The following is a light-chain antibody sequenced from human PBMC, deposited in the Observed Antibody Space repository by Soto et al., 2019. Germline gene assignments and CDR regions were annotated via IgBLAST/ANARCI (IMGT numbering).Light chain of an antibody. Sequence: DIQMTQSPSSLSASVGDRVTITCRASQSISSYLNWYQQKPGKAPKLLIYAASSLQSRVPSRFSGSGSGTDFTLTISSLQPEDFATNYCQQSYSTPRLTFGGGTKVEIK. CDR3: QQSYSTPRLT. J-gene: IGKJ4*01. CDR1: QSISSY. V-gene: IGKV1-39*01. CDR2: AAS.